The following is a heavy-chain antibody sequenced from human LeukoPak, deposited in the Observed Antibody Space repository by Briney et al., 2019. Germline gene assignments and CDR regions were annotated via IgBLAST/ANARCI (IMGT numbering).Heavy chain of an antibody. D-gene: IGHD3-10*01. V-gene: IGHV4-59*01. CDR2: ISYTGST. CDR1: GGSISSYY. J-gene: IGHJ6*03. Sequence: PSETLSLTCTVSGGSISSYYWRCIRQPPGKGLEWIGYISYTGSTNYNPSLKSRVTISVDTSKNKFSLKLSSVTAADTAVYYCARSHQTMVRGGAHDYYYIEGWGKGTTVTVSS. CDR3: ARSHQTMVRGGAHDYYYIEG.